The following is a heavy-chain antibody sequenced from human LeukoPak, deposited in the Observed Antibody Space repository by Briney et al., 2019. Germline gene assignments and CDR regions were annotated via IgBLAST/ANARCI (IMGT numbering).Heavy chain of an antibody. D-gene: IGHD2-2*01. Sequence: PGGSLRLSCAASGITFSTYGMHWVRQAPGKGLEWVAVISYDGSNKYYADSVKGRFTISRDNSKNTLYLQMNSLRAEDTAVYFCATDRRYCSSISCSSLDYWGQGTLVTVSS. V-gene: IGHV3-30*03. CDR3: ATDRRYCSSISCSSLDY. CDR1: GITFSTYG. J-gene: IGHJ4*02. CDR2: ISYDGSNK.